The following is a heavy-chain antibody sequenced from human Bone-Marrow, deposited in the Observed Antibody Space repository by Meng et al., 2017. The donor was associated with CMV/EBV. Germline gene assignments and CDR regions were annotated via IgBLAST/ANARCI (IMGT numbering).Heavy chain of an antibody. D-gene: IGHD3-10*01. CDR3: ARGLISVDP. CDR1: ELLLRNYW. J-gene: IGHJ5*02. Sequence: GESLKISCAASELLLRNYWMSWVRQAPGMGLEWVANIKQDGSEKYYVDSVKGRFTISRDNAKNSLYLQMNSLRAEDTAVYYCARGLISVDPWGQGTLVTISS. V-gene: IGHV3-7*01. CDR2: IKQDGSEK.